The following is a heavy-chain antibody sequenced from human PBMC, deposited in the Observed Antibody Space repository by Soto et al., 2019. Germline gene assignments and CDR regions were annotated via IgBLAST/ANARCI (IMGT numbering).Heavy chain of an antibody. J-gene: IGHJ3*02. D-gene: IGHD2-2*01. V-gene: IGHV3-30*18. CDR2: TSYEGSKK. CDR1: GFTFSTYA. Sequence: QMHLVESGGGVVQPGRSLRLSCAASGFTFSTYAMHWVRQAPGKGLEWVALTSYEGSKKYYAESVKGRFTISRDNSKNTLYLQMNSLRAEDTAVYYCAKVIDAADCSSTSCSNGFVMWGQGTMVTVSS. CDR3: AKVIDAADCSSTSCSNGFVM.